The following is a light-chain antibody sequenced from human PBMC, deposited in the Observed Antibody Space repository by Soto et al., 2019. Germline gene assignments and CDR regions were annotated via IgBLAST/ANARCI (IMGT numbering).Light chain of an antibody. CDR2: GAS. V-gene: IGKV3-20*01. Sequence: EIVLTQSPGTLSLSPGERATLSCRASQSVSSSFLAWYQQKPGQAPRLLIYGASSRATGIPDRFSGSGSXXDXTXXIXRLEPEDFAVYYCQQYGSSPRTFGQGTKVEIK. J-gene: IGKJ1*01. CDR1: QSVSSSF. CDR3: QQYGSSPRT.